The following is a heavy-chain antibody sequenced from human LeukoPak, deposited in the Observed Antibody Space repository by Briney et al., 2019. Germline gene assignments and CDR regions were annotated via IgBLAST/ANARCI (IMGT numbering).Heavy chain of an antibody. CDR3: AREEWLAIDY. V-gene: IGHV4-61*02. J-gene: IGHJ4*02. CDR2: MYTSGST. Sequence: TSETLSLTCTVPGGSISSGSYYWSWIRQPAGKGLEWIGRMYTSGSTNYNPSLKSRVTISVDTSKNQFSLKLSSVTAADTAVYYCAREEWLAIDYWGQGTLVTVSS. CDR1: GGSISSGSYY. D-gene: IGHD3-3*01.